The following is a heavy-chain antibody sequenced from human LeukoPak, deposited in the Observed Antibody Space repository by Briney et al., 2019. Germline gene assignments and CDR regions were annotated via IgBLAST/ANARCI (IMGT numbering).Heavy chain of an antibody. Sequence: GGSLRLSCAASGFTFSSYSMNWVRQAPGKGLEWVSSISSSSYIYYADSVKGRFTVSRDNAKNSLYLQMNGLRAEDTAVYYCARVWDCSSTSCLYYYYYGMDVWGQGTTVTVSS. CDR1: GFTFSSYS. V-gene: IGHV3-21*01. CDR2: ISSSSYI. D-gene: IGHD2-2*01. J-gene: IGHJ6*02. CDR3: ARVWDCSSTSCLYYYYYGMDV.